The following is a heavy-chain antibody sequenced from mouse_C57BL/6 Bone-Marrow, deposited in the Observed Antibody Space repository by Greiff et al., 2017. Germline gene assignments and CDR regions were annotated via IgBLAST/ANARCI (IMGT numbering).Heavy chain of an antibody. CDR2: IYPGDGDT. Sequence: QVQLQQSGPELVKPGASVKISCKASGYAFSSSWMNWVKQRPGKGLEWIGRIYPGDGDTNYNGKFKGKATLTADKSSSTAYMQLSSLTSEDSAVYFCAAYRNYGAYWGQGTLVTVSA. V-gene: IGHV1-82*01. CDR3: AAYRNYGAY. CDR1: GYAFSSSW. J-gene: IGHJ3*01. D-gene: IGHD2-5*01.